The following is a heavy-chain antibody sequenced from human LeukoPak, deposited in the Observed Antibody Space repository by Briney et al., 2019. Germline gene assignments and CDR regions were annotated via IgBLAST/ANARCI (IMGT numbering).Heavy chain of an antibody. D-gene: IGHD3-10*01. CDR2: IWYDGSNK. CDR3: VRDTDVSLWFGPNNWFDP. Sequence: PGGSLRLSCAASGFTFSSYGMHWVRQAPDKGLEWVAVIWYDGSNKYYADSVKGRFTISRDNSKNTLYLQMNSLRAEDTAVYYCVRDTDVSLWFGPNNWFDPWGQGTLVTVSS. J-gene: IGHJ5*02. CDR1: GFTFSSYG. V-gene: IGHV3-33*01.